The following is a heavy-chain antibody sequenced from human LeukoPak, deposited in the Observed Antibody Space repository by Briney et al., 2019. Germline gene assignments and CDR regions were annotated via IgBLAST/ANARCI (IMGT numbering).Heavy chain of an antibody. J-gene: IGHJ5*02. CDR3: ARDGSSWYNWFDP. D-gene: IGHD6-13*01. Sequence: SETLSLTCAVSGYSISSGYYWGWIRPPPGKGLEWIGSIYHSGSTYYNPSLKSRVTISVDTSKNQFSLKLSSVTAADTAVYYCARDGSSWYNWFDPWGQGTLVTVSS. CDR1: GYSISSGYY. V-gene: IGHV4-38-2*02. CDR2: IYHSGST.